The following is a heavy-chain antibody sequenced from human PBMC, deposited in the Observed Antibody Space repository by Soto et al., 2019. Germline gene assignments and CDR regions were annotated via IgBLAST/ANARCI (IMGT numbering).Heavy chain of an antibody. V-gene: IGHV3-48*03. Sequence: GSLRLSCEATGFTFSSHEMNWIRQTPCKRLEWIAKISGSGSTINYADSVKGRFTISRDNVQRTLHLQMDSLRVEDTGVYYCARGGVYWGRGTLVTVSS. J-gene: IGHJ1*01. CDR1: GFTFSSHE. CDR3: ARGGVY. D-gene: IGHD2-8*01. CDR2: ISGSGSTI.